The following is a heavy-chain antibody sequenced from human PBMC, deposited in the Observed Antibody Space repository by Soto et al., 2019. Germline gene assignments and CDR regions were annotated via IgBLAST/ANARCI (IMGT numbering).Heavy chain of an antibody. Sequence: ASVKVSCNASGYTFTSYGISWVRQAPGQGLEWMGWISAYNGNTNYAQKLQGRVTMTTDTSTSTAYMELRSLRSDDTAVYYCARIKDIVVVVAPLDVWGQGTTVTVS. J-gene: IGHJ6*02. CDR1: GYTFTSYG. D-gene: IGHD2-15*01. V-gene: IGHV1-18*01. CDR2: ISAYNGNT. CDR3: ARIKDIVVVVAPLDV.